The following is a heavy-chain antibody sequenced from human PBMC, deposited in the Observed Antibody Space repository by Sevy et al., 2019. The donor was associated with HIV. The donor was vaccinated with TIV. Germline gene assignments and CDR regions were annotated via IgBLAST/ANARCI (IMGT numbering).Heavy chain of an antibody. CDR1: GFTFSSYG. J-gene: IGHJ4*02. V-gene: IGHV3-33*01. CDR3: ARGPANYYDSSGYYGHFDY. CDR2: IWYDGSNK. Sequence: GGSLRLSCAASGFTFSSYGMHWVRQAPGKGLEWVAVIWYDGSNKYYAYSVKGRFTISRDNSKNTLYLQMNSLRAEDTAVYYCARGPANYYDSSGYYGHFDYWGQGTLVTVSS. D-gene: IGHD3-22*01.